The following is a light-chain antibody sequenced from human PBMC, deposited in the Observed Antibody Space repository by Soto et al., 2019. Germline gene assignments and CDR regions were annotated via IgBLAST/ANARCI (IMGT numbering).Light chain of an antibody. V-gene: IGKV3-20*01. CDR1: QSISSSY. Sequence: EIVLTQSPGTLSLSPGERAALSCRASQSISSSYLAWYQHKPGQAPRLLLFATSIRATGIPDRISGSGSGTDFTLSLSRLEPEDCAVYYCQQYDTSPFTFGPGTKVDIK. CDR2: ATS. CDR3: QQYDTSPFT. J-gene: IGKJ3*01.